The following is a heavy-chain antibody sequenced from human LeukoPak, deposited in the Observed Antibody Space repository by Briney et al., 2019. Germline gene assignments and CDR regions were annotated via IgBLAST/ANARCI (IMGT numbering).Heavy chain of an antibody. CDR3: ASFYCGGSCYQYFSYYYMDV. J-gene: IGHJ6*03. CDR2: IYYSGST. CDR1: GGSISSSSYY. D-gene: IGHD2-15*01. Sequence: PSETLSLTCTVSGGSISSSSYYWGWIRQPPGKGLEWIGSIYYSGSTYYNPSLKSRVTISVDTSKNQFSLKLNSVTAADTAVYYCASFYCGGSCYQYFSYYYMDVWGKGTTVTISS. V-gene: IGHV4-39*01.